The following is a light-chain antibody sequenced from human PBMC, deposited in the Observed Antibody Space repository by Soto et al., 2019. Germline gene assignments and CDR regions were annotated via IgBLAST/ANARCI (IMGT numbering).Light chain of an antibody. CDR3: QQYHIHST. J-gene: IGKJ1*01. V-gene: IGKV1-5*03. Sequence: DIQMTQSPSTLSASVGDRVTITCRAIESINIWLAWFQQKPGKAPKLLISKASTLESGVPSRFSGSGSGTEFTLTISSLQPDDFATYHCQQYHIHSTFGQGTKVEVK. CDR2: KAS. CDR1: ESINIW.